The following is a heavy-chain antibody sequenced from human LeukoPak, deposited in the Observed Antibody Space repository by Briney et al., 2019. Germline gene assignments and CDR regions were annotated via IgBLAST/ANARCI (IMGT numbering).Heavy chain of an antibody. Sequence: GASVKVSCKASGYTFTGYYIHWVRQAPRQGLEWMGRINPNTGGTDYAQKFQGRVTMTGDTSIATAYMELSRLTSDDTAIYYCAKVPPSISAAGNWLGPWGQGALVTVSS. J-gene: IGHJ5*02. CDR1: GYTFTGYY. V-gene: IGHV1-2*06. D-gene: IGHD6-13*01. CDR2: INPNTGGT. CDR3: AKVPPSISAAGNWLGP.